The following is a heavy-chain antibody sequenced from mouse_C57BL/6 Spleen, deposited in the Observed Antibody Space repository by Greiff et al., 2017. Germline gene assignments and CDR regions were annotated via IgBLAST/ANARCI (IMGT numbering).Heavy chain of an antibody. V-gene: IGHV1-82*01. D-gene: IGHD4-1*01. J-gene: IGHJ2*01. CDR1: GYAFSSSW. CDR3: AKAGTRGGFDY. CDR2: IYPGDGDT. Sequence: VQLQQSGPELVKPGASVKISCKASGYAFSSSWMNWVKQRPGKGLEWIGRIYPGDGDTNYNGKFKGKATLTAYKSSNTAYMHLSSLTSEDSAVYFCAKAGTRGGFDYWGQGTTLTVSS.